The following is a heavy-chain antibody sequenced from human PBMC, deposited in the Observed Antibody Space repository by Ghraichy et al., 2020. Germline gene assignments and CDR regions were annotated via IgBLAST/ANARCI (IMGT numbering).Heavy chain of an antibody. Sequence: SQTLSLTCAVYGGSFSGYYWSWIRQPPGKGLEWIGEINHSGSTNYNPSLKSRVTISVDTSKNQFSLKLSSVTAADTAVYYCARGQSIAARRLDYWGQGTLVTVPS. CDR1: GGSFSGYY. CDR2: INHSGST. CDR3: ARGQSIAARRLDY. D-gene: IGHD6-6*01. V-gene: IGHV4-34*01. J-gene: IGHJ4*02.